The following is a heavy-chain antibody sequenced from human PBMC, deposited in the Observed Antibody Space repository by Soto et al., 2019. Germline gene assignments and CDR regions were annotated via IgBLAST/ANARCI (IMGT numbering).Heavy chain of an antibody. Sequence: LSLTCSVFGGSISGDHWSWVWQPPGKGLEWIGYVYNSGSTNNNHSLKSLVTISLDTSKNQDSRKLSSVTAADTAVYYCASGKQLHRFDHWGQGTQVTVSS. CDR3: ASGKQLHRFDH. CDR1: GGSISGDH. J-gene: IGHJ4*02. V-gene: IGHV4-59*01. D-gene: IGHD5-18*01. CDR2: VYNSGST.